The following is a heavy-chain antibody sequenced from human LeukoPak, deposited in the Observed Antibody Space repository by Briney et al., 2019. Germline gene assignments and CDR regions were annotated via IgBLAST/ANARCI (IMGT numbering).Heavy chain of an antibody. V-gene: IGHV3-21*01. CDR1: GFTFSSYS. D-gene: IGHD6-6*01. CDR3: ARAGRSYSSSSPFDY. Sequence: AGGSLRLSCAASGFTFSSYSMNWVRQAPGKGLKWVSSISSSSSYIYYADSVKGRFTISRDNAKNSLYLQMNSLRAEDTAVYYCARAGRSYSSSSPFDYWGQGTLVTVSS. CDR2: ISSSSSYI. J-gene: IGHJ4*02.